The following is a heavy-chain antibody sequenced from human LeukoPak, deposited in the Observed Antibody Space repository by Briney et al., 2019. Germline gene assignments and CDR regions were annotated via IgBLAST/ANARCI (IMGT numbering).Heavy chain of an antibody. V-gene: IGHV4-39*01. Sequence: PETLSLTCTVSPGSISSSYYFWGWIRQPPGKGLEWIGTIFYRGSTHYNPSLKGRVTISVDTSKNQFSLEMNSVTAADTAVYNCAVAGVGYYDSSGLYAFDIWGQGTMVTVSS. D-gene: IGHD3-22*01. J-gene: IGHJ3*02. CDR2: IFYRGST. CDR3: AVAGVGYYDSSGLYAFDI. CDR1: PGSISSSYYF.